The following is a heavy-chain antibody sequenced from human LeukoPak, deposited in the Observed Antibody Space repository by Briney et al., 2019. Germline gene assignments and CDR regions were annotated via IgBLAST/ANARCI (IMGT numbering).Heavy chain of an antibody. CDR1: AFTFSTYT. D-gene: IGHD1-20*01. Sequence: GGSLRLSCAASAFTFSTYTMNWVRQLHGNGLERVSCIYGRGGATFCQVSVKGRFTISRDNSKNTLFLHMDSLRDEDTALYYCAKDLKPDGILDVDYWGQGTLVTVS. CDR2: IYGRGGAT. V-gene: IGHV3-23*01. J-gene: IGHJ4*02. CDR3: AKDLKPDGILDVDY.